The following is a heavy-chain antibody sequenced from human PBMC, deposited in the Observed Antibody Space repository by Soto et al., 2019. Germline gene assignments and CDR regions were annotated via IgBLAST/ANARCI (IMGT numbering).Heavy chain of an antibody. V-gene: IGHV4-34*01. Sequence: PSETLSLTCAVYGRSFSGYYWSWIRQPPGKGLEWIGEINHSGSTNYNPSLKSRVTISVDTSKNQFSLKLSSVTAADTAVYYCARDGSRFRFYYYYGMDVWGQGTTVTV. CDR1: GRSFSGYY. D-gene: IGHD3-3*01. J-gene: IGHJ6*02. CDR3: ARDGSRFRFYYYYGMDV. CDR2: INHSGST.